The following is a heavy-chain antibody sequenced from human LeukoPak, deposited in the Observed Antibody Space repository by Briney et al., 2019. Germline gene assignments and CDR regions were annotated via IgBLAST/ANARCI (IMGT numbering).Heavy chain of an antibody. D-gene: IGHD3-3*01. CDR2: INTYNGNP. J-gene: IGHJ4*02. V-gene: IGHV7-4-1*02. CDR3: ARGSGSYDY. Sequence: ASVKVSCKASGYTFTSYAMNWVRQAPGQGLEWTEWINTYNGNPTYAQGFTGRFVFSLDTSVSTAYLQSSSLKAEDTAVYYCARGSGSYDYWGQGTLVTVSS. CDR1: GYTFTSYA.